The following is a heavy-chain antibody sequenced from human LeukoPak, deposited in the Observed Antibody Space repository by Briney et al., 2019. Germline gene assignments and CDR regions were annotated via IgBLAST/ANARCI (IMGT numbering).Heavy chain of an antibody. D-gene: IGHD3-10*01. J-gene: IGHJ4*02. CDR2: INHSGST. V-gene: IGHV4-34*01. CDR1: GGSFSGYY. CDR3: ARGPITMVQGVMGY. Sequence: SETLSLTCAVYGGSFSGYYWSWIRQPPGKGLEWIGEINHSGSTNYNPSLKSRVTISVDTSKNQFSLKLSSVTAADTAVYYCARGPITMVQGVMGYWGQGTLVTVSS.